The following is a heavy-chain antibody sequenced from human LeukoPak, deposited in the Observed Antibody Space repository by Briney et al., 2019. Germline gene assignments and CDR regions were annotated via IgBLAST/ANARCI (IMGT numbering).Heavy chain of an antibody. V-gene: IGHV4-34*01. CDR2: ITHSGSP. CDR1: SGSLSDYY. J-gene: IGHJ2*01. Sequence: SETLSLTCGVSSGSLSDYYWRWIWQPPGGGLEWLGEITHSGSPNYNPSLKSRVTISGDTSKKQFSLNLKSVTAADTGVDYCARGVDLWGRGTPVTVSS. CDR3: ARGVDL.